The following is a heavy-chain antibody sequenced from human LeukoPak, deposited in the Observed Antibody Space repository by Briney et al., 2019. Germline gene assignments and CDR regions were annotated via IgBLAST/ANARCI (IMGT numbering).Heavy chain of an antibody. V-gene: IGHV4-59*01. J-gene: IGHJ4*02. CDR1: GGSISSYY. Sequence: PSETLSLTCTVSGGSISSYYWSWIRQPPGKGLEWIGYTYYSGSTNYNPSLKSRVTISVDTSKNQFSLKLSSVTAADTAVYYCARKGISSGYALLDYWGQGTLVTVSS. CDR3: ARKGISSGYALLDY. D-gene: IGHD3-22*01. CDR2: TYYSGST.